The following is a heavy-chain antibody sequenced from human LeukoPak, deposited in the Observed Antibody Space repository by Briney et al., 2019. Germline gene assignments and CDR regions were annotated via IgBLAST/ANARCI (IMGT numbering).Heavy chain of an antibody. CDR1: GGTFSSYA. D-gene: IGHD3-16*02. J-gene: IGHJ4*02. CDR3: ARAVNDYVWGSYRGYYFDY. Sequence: ASVKVSCKAPGGTFSSYAISWVRQAPGQGLEWMGGIIPIFGTANYAQKFQGRVTITADESTSTAYMELSSLRSEDTAVYYCARAVNDYVWGSYRGYYFDYWGQGTLVTVSS. V-gene: IGHV1-69*13. CDR2: IIPIFGTA.